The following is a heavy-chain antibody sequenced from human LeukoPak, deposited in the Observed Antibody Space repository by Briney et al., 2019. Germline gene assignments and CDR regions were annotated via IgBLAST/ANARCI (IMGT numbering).Heavy chain of an antibody. V-gene: IGHV3-9*01. Sequence: GGSLRLSCAASEFTFDDYAMHWVRQAPGKGLEWVSGISWNSGTIAYADSVKGRFTISRDNAKNSLYLQMNSLRAEDTALYYCARDQITTSGYYYYYYMDVWGKGTTVTVSS. CDR2: ISWNSGTI. D-gene: IGHD4-11*01. J-gene: IGHJ6*03. CDR1: EFTFDDYA. CDR3: ARDQITTSGYYYYYYMDV.